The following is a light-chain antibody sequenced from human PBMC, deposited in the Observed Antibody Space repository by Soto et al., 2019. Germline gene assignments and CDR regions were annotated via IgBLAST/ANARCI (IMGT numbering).Light chain of an antibody. CDR1: SSDVGGYNY. Sequence: QSALTQPASVSGSPGQSITISCTGTSSDVGGYNYVSWYQQHPGKAPKLMIYDVSNRPSGVSNRFSGSKSGNTASLTISGLQAEDEADYYCSSYTSSRLVFCGGTKLTVL. CDR3: SSYTSSRLV. J-gene: IGLJ2*01. V-gene: IGLV2-14*01. CDR2: DVS.